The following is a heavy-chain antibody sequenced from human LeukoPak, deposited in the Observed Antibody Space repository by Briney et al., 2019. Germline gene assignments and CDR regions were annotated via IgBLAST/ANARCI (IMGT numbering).Heavy chain of an antibody. J-gene: IGHJ4*02. V-gene: IGHV1-2*02. CDR2: VNPNTGGT. D-gene: IGHD4-23*01. CDR1: GFTFTGYY. CDR3: ARDSYGGNWSLGY. Sequence: SMKLSCKASGFTFTGYYFHWVRQAPGQGLEWMGWVNPNTGGTNYAQMFQGRVTMTRDTSISTAYMELSRLTSDDTAVYYCARDSYGGNWSLGYWGQGTLVTVSS.